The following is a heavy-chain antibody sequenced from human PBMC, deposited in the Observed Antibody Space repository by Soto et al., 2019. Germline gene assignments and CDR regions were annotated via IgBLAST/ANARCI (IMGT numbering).Heavy chain of an antibody. J-gene: IGHJ6*02. CDR3: ARGSVTTYYYYGMDV. CDR1: GFTFSSYA. CDR2: ISYDGSNK. D-gene: IGHD2-21*02. Sequence: QVQLVESGGGVVQPGRSLRLSCAASGFTFSSYAMHWVRQAPGKGLEWVAVISYDGSNKYYADSVKGRFTISRDNSKNTLYLQMNSLRAEDRAVYYCARGSVTTYYYYGMDVWGQGTTVTVSS. V-gene: IGHV3-30-3*01.